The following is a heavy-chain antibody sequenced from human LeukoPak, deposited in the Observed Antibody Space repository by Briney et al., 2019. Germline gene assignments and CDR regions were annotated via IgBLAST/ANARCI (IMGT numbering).Heavy chain of an antibody. D-gene: IGHD2-2*01. CDR1: GFTFSSYA. Sequence: GGSLRLSCAAYGFTFSSYAMSWVRQAPGKGLEWVSAISGSGGSTYYADSVKGRFTISRDNSKNTLYLQMNSLRAEDTAVYYCAKGGGYCSSTSCPAYYYYYYMDVWGKGTTVTVSS. V-gene: IGHV3-23*01. CDR3: AKGGGYCSSTSCPAYYYYYYMDV. CDR2: ISGSGGST. J-gene: IGHJ6*03.